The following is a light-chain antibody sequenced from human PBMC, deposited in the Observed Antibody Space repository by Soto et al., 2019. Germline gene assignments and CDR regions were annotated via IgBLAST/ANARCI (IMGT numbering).Light chain of an antibody. V-gene: IGLV1-51*01. CDR1: ASNIGNNS. Sequence: QSVLTQPPSVSAAPGQRVTISCSGSASNIGNNSVSWYQQLPGAAPKLLIYDDNNRPSGITDRFSGSKSGTSATLGITGLQTGDEADYYCGTWDTSLPACVFGPGTKLTVL. J-gene: IGLJ1*01. CDR3: GTWDTSLPACV. CDR2: DDN.